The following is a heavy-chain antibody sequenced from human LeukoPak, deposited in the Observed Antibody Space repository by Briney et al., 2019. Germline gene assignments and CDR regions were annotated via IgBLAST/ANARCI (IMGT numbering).Heavy chain of an antibody. CDR2: INHSGST. Sequence: PSETLSLTCAVYGGSFSGYYWSWIRQSPGKGLEWIGEINHSGSTNYNPSLTSRVTISVDTSKNQFSLKLSSVTAADTAVYYCARGGKFGSGSYWYYWGQGTLVTVSS. D-gene: IGHD3-10*01. V-gene: IGHV4-34*01. CDR3: ARGGKFGSGSYWYY. J-gene: IGHJ4*02. CDR1: GGSFSGYY.